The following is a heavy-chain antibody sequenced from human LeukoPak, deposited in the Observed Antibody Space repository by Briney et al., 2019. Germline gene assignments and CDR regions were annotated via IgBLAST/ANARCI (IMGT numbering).Heavy chain of an antibody. CDR2: INHSGST. D-gene: IGHD6-25*01. J-gene: IGHJ4*02. Sequence: PSETLSLTCAVYGGSFSGYYWSWIRQPPGKGLEWIGEINHSGSTNYNPSLKSRVTISVDTSKNQFSLKLSSVTAADTAVYYCARAQYSSGLDYWGQGTLVTVSS. V-gene: IGHV4-34*01. CDR3: ARAQYSSGLDY. CDR1: GGSFSGYY.